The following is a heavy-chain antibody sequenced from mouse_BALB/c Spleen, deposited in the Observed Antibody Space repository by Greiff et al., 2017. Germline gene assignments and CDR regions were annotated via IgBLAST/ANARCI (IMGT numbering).Heavy chain of an antibody. D-gene: IGHD1-1*01. Sequence: QVQLKESGPGLVQPSQSLSITCTVSGFSFTSYGVHWVRQSPGKGLEWLGVIWSGGSTDYNAAIISRLSISKDNSKSQVFFKMNSLQANDTAIYYCDRNVGATTVVDAMDYWGQGTSVTVSS. CDR3: DRNVGATTVVDAMDY. J-gene: IGHJ4*01. CDR1: GFSFTSYG. V-gene: IGHV2-2*02. CDR2: IWSGGST.